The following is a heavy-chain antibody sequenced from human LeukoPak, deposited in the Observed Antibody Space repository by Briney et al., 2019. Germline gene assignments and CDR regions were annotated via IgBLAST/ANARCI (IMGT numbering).Heavy chain of an antibody. CDR1: GFTFSSYG. D-gene: IGHD2-8*02. V-gene: IGHV3-7*01. CDR3: ARVYFGTGTWYYYYYYYMDV. J-gene: IGHJ6*03. CDR2: IKQDGSEK. Sequence: PGGSLRLSCAASGFTFSSYGMSWVRQAPGKGLEGGANIKQDGSEKYYVDSVKGRFTISRDNAKNSLYLQMNSLRAEDTAVYYCARVYFGTGTWYYYYYYYMDVWGKGTTVTISS.